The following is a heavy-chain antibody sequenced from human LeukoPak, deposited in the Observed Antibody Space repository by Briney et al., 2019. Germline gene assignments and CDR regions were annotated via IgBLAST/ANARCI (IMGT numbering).Heavy chain of an antibody. V-gene: IGHV1-18*01. CDR3: ARDPNPRSSGWLDY. CDR1: GYTFTSYG. CDR2: ISAYNGNT. J-gene: IGHJ4*02. D-gene: IGHD6-19*01. Sequence: GASVKVSCKASGYTFTSYGISWVRQSPGQGLEWMGWISAYNGNTNYAQKLQGRVTMTTDTSTSTAYMELRSLRSDDTAVYYCARDPNPRSSGWLDYWGQGTLVTVSS.